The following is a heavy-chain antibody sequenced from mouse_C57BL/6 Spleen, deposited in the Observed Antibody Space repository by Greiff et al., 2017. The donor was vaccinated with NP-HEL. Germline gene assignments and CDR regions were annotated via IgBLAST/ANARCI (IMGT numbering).Heavy chain of an antibody. CDR2: IRLKSDNYAT. CDR3: ARGYAMDY. J-gene: IGHJ4*01. Sequence: EVMLVESGGGLVQPGGSMKLSCVVSGFSFSNYWMNWVRQSPGKGLEWVAQIRLKSDNYATHYAESVKGRFTISRDDSKSSVYLQMNNLRAEDTGIYCCARGYAMDYWGQGTSVTVSS. CDR1: GFSFSNYW. V-gene: IGHV6-3*01. D-gene: IGHD3-1*01.